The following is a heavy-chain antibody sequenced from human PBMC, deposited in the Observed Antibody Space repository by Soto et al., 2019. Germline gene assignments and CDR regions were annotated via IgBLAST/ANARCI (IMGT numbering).Heavy chain of an antibody. D-gene: IGHD5-18*01. CDR2: IYHSGGT. J-gene: IGHJ4*02. CDR3: ARNRLGYAYGPFDY. CDR1: GGSINNYY. Sequence: SETLSLTCTVSGGSINNYYWTWIRQPPGKGLEWIGYIYHSGGTNHNPSLKSRVTISVDASKNQFSLKLNSVTAADTAIYYCARNRLGYAYGPFDYWGQGTLVTVSS. V-gene: IGHV4-59*01.